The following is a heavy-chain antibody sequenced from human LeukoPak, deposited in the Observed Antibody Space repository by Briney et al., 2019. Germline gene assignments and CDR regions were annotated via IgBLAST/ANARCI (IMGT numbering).Heavy chain of an antibody. D-gene: IGHD3-3*01. CDR1: GGSISSSSYY. J-gene: IGHJ4*02. CDR2: IYYSGST. V-gene: IGHV4-39*01. CDR3: ATIFGVVITHDY. Sequence: SETLSLTCTVSGGSISSSSYYWGWIRQPPGKGLEWIGSIYYSGSTYYNPSLKSRVTISVDTSKNQFSLKLSSVTAADTAVYYCATIFGVVITHDYWGQGTLVTVSS.